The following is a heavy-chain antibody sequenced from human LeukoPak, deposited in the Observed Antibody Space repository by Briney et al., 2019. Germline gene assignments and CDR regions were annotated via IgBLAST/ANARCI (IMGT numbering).Heavy chain of an antibody. D-gene: IGHD3-9*01. CDR1: GFTLSNYA. CDR3: AKWGDYDVLTGYYDPGY. V-gene: IGHV3-23*01. Sequence: PGASLRLSCAASGFTLSNYAMSWVRQAPGKGLEWVSAITGSGGGTYYADSVKGRFTISRDNSKNTLYLQMNSLRAEDTAVYYCAKWGDYDVLTGYYDPGYWGQETLVTVSS. J-gene: IGHJ4*02. CDR2: ITGSGGGT.